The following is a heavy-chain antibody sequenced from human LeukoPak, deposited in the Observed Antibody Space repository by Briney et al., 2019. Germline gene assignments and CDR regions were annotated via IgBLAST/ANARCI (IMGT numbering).Heavy chain of an antibody. CDR1: GYTFTSYD. J-gene: IGHJ4*02. CDR3: ARTHRKQWLANYFDY. V-gene: IGHV1-8*01. CDR2: MNPNSGNT. Sequence: ASVKVSCKSSGYTFTSYDINWVRQATGQGLEWMGWMNPNSGNTGYAQKFQGRVTMTRNTSISTAYMELSSLRSEDTAVYYCARTHRKQWLANYFDYWGQGTLVTVSS. D-gene: IGHD6-19*01.